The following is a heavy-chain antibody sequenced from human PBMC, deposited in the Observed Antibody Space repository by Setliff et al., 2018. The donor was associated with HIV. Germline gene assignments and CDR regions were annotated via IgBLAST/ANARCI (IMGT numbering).Heavy chain of an antibody. Sequence: SETLSLTCIVSGGSIGSYYWSWIRQSPGKGLEWIGYVYYTGSTNYNPSLKGRVTIGVDTSKNQFSLKLTSVTAADAAVYYCARRRPPPSGLYSAYYMDVWGTGTTVTSP. V-gene: IGHV4-59*08. CDR3: ARRRPPPSGLYSAYYMDV. CDR2: VYYTGST. CDR1: GGSIGSYY. D-gene: IGHD1-26*01. J-gene: IGHJ6*03.